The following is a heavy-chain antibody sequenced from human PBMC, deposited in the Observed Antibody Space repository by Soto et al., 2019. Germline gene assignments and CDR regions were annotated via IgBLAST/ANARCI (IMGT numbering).Heavy chain of an antibody. CDR1: GYTFTSYA. CDR3: LSSSPTTDY. J-gene: IGHJ4*02. D-gene: IGHD6-6*01. CDR2: INPSGGST. V-gene: IGHV1-46*01. Sequence: ASVKASCKASGYTFTSYAIHWVRQAPGQRLEWMGIINPSGGSTSYAQKFQGRVTMTRDTSTSTVYMELSSLRSEDTAVYYCLSSSPTTDYWGQGTLVTVSS.